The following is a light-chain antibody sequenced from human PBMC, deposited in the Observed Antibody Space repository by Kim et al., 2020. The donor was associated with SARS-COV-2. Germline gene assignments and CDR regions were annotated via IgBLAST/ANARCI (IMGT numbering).Light chain of an antibody. CDR2: AAS. J-gene: IGKJ2*01. CDR3: QQSYSAPYT. Sequence: SAAVGDRVTITCRASQSISGYLNWYQQKPGKAPNLLIYAASNLHDGVPSRFSGCGFGTDFTLTIRSLQPEDLATYYCQQSYSAPYTFGQGTKLEI. V-gene: IGKV1-39*01. CDR1: QSISGY.